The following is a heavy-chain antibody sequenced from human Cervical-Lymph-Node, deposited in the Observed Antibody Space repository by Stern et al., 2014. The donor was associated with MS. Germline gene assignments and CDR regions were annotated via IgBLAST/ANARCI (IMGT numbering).Heavy chain of an antibody. CDR1: GGTFSTYA. Sequence: QVQLVQSGAEVKKPGSSAKVSCKASGGTFSTYAINWVRQAPGQGLEWMGGIIPIFGTANYAQKFQGRVTITADESTSTAYMELSSLRSEDTAVYYCARDSERMTYLDYWGQGTLVTVSS. V-gene: IGHV1-69*01. CDR3: ARDSERMTYLDY. CDR2: IIPIFGTA. J-gene: IGHJ4*02. D-gene: IGHD1-1*01.